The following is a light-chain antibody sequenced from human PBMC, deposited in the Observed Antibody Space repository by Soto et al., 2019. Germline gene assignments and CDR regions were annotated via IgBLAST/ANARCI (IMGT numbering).Light chain of an antibody. Sequence: QSALTQPASVSGSPGQSITISCTGTRTDVDGHDYVSWYQQHPGQAPKLIIFDVHNRPSGVSSRFSGSKSGDTASLTISGLQAEDDGDYYCGSYTASAPFDVFGTGTKVTVL. CDR1: RTDVDGHDY. V-gene: IGLV2-14*03. CDR2: DVH. CDR3: GSYTASAPFDV. J-gene: IGLJ1*01.